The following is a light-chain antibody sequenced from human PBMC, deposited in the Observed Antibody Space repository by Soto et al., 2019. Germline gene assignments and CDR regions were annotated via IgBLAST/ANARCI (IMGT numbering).Light chain of an antibody. CDR2: YDR. V-gene: IGLV3-21*04. Sequence: SYELTQPPSVSVAPGKTARITCGESDIGSKSVHWYQQKPGQAPVLVIYYDRHRPSGIPERFSGSNSGNTATLTISRVEAGDEAGYYCQVWDRGSDHVVFGGGTKLTVL. J-gene: IGLJ2*01. CDR3: QVWDRGSDHVV. CDR1: DIGSKS.